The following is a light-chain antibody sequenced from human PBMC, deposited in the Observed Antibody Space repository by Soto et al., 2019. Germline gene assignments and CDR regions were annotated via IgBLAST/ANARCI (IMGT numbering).Light chain of an antibody. CDR1: TSAVTSGHY. Sequence: QAVVTQEPSLTVSPGGTVTLTCSSSTSAVTSGHYRYWFQQKAGQAPRTLIYDTSSKHAWTPARFSGSLLGGKAALTLSGAQAEDEAEYYCLLSNRGARVFGGGTKLTVL. V-gene: IGLV7-46*01. CDR2: DTS. CDR3: LLSNRGARV. J-gene: IGLJ3*02.